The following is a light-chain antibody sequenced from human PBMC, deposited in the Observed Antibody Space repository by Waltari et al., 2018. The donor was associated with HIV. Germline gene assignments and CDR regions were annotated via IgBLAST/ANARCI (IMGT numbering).Light chain of an antibody. CDR2: AAS. Sequence: DMQMTQSPTSLAASAGDRVTITCRASQSIDNHVKWYQQKTGKAPNLLIDAASTVQSGVPERFMGSGAVTAFSLTISGLQLEDFVTYFCQQTDSTPWTFGQGTKVEIK. CDR3: QQTDSTPWT. CDR1: QSIDNH. J-gene: IGKJ1*01. V-gene: IGKV1-39*01.